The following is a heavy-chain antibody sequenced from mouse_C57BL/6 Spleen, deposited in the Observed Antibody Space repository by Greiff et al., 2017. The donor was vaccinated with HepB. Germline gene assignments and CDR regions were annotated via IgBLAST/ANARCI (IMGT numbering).Heavy chain of an antibody. J-gene: IGHJ4*01. Sequence: EVQVVESGGGLVKPGGSLKLSCAASGFTFSDYGMHWVRQAPEKGLEWVAYISSGSSTIYYADTVKGRFTISRDNAKNTLFLQMTSLRSEDTAMYYCARGHYYYGSSYAMDYWGQGTSVTVSS. V-gene: IGHV5-17*01. CDR2: ISSGSSTI. CDR1: GFTFSDYG. CDR3: ARGHYYYGSSYAMDY. D-gene: IGHD1-1*01.